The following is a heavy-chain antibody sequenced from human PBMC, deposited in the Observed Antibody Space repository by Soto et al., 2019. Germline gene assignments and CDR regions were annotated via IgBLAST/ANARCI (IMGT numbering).Heavy chain of an antibody. CDR1: GFTFSSYA. CDR2: ISGSGGST. J-gene: IGHJ6*02. D-gene: IGHD3-22*01. V-gene: IGHV3-23*01. Sequence: GGSLRLSCAASGFTFSSYAMSWVRQAPGKGLEWVSAISGSGGSTYYADSVKGRFTISRDNSKNTLYLQMNSLRAEDTAVYYCAKDSFSSYYNDSPPPKGIDVRGQGTTVTVSS. CDR3: AKDSFSSYYNDSPPPKGIDV.